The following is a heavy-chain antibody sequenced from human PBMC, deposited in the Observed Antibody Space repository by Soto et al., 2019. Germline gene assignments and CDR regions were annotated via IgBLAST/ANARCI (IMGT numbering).Heavy chain of an antibody. V-gene: IGHV4-30-4*01. Sequence: QVQLQESGPGLVKPSQTLSLTCTVSGGSISSGDYYWSWIRQPPGKGLEWIGYIYYSGSTYYNPSLKSRVTISVDTSKNQFSLKLSSVTAADTAVYYCAREFSSGWYFGGWFDPWGQGTLVTVSS. D-gene: IGHD6-19*01. J-gene: IGHJ5*02. CDR1: GGSISSGDYY. CDR2: IYYSGST. CDR3: AREFSSGWYFGGWFDP.